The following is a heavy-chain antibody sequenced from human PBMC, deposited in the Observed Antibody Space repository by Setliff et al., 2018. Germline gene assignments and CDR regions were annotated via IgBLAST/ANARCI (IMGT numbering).Heavy chain of an antibody. V-gene: IGHV4-4*02. J-gene: IGHJ6*03. CDR1: GDSISSGNW. Sequence: SETLSLTCAVSGDSISSGNWWSWVRQPPEKGLEWIGEINHSGNTNYNPSLKSRVTMSVDTTKNQFSLKLTSVTAADTAVYYCARVSGFLYVDVWGKGTTVTVSS. CDR3: ARVSGFLYVDV. CDR2: INHSGNT. D-gene: IGHD3-3*01.